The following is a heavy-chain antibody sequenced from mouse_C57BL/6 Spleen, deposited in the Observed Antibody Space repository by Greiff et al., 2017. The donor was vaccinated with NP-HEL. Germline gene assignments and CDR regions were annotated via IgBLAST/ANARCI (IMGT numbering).Heavy chain of an antibody. J-gene: IGHJ4*01. Sequence: VQLQQSGPELVKPGASVKISCKASGYAFSSSWMNWVKQRPGKGLEWIGRIYPGDGDTNYNGKFKGKATLTVDTSSSTAYMQLSSLTSEDSAVYFCARASYYYGSSYGSAKDYWGKGTSVTVSS. CDR2: IYPGDGDT. D-gene: IGHD1-1*01. CDR1: GYAFSSSW. CDR3: ARASYYYGSSYGSAKDY. V-gene: IGHV1-82*01.